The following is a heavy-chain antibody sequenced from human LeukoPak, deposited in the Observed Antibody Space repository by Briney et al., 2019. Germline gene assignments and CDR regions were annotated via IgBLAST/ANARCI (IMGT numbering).Heavy chain of an antibody. CDR1: GFSISNDYW. CDR3: AREPAGRGAVDY. V-gene: IGHV4-38-2*01. D-gene: IGHD4/OR15-4a*01. Sequence: SETLSLTCAVSGFSISNDYWWHGIRQPPGKGLEWIGTVHHSGSTYYNPSLKSRVTISVYTSKNQFSLKLTSVTAADTAVHYCAREPAGRGAVDYWGQGILVTVSS. CDR2: VHHSGST. J-gene: IGHJ4*02.